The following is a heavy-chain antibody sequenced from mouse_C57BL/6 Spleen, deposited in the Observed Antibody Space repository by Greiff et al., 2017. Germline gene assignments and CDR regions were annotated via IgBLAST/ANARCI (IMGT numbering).Heavy chain of an antibody. CDR1: GYTFTSYW. D-gene: IGHD2-2*01. J-gene: IGHJ4*01. CDR3: ARDTMVTRYYAMDY. CDR2: IDPSDSET. V-gene: IGHV1-52*01. Sequence: QVQLKQPGAELVRPGSSVKLSCKASGYTFTSYWMHWVKQRPIQGLEWIGNIDPSDSETHYNQKFKDKATLTVDKSSSTAYMQLSSLTSEDSAVYYCARDTMVTRYYAMDYWGQGTSVTVSS.